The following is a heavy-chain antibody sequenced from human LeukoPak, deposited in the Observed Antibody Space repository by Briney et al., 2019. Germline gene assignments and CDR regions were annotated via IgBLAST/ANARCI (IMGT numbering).Heavy chain of an antibody. V-gene: IGHV1-2*06. Sequence: VASVKVSCKASGYTFTSYDINWVRQATGQGLEWMGRINPNSGGTNYAQKFQGRVTMTRDTSISTAYMELSRLGSDDTAVYYCARGAAAEHVDYWGQGTLVTVSS. CDR3: ARGAAAEHVDY. CDR1: GYTFTSYD. D-gene: IGHD6-13*01. CDR2: INPNSGGT. J-gene: IGHJ4*02.